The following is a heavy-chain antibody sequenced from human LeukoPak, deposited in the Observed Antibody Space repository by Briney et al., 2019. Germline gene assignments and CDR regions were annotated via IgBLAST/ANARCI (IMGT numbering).Heavy chain of an antibody. CDR2: IIPIFGTA. J-gene: IGHJ4*02. D-gene: IGHD1-26*01. Sequence: SVTVSCKASGYTFTSYALNWVRQAPGQGLEWMGGIIPIFGTANYAQKFQGRVTITADESTSTAYMELSSLRSEDTAVYYCARISGSYYENSFDYWGQGTLVTVSS. V-gene: IGHV1-69*13. CDR3: ARISGSYYENSFDY. CDR1: GYTFTSYA.